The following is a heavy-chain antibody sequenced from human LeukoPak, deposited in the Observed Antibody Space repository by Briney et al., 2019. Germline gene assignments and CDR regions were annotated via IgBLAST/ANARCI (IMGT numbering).Heavy chain of an antibody. CDR3: ARTYSSPRQHFDY. J-gene: IGHJ4*02. V-gene: IGHV1-69*13. Sequence: GASVKVSCKASGGTFSSYAISWVRQAPGQGLEWMGGIIPIFGTANYAQKFQGRVTITADESTSTAYMELSSLRSEDTAVYYCARTYSSPRQHFDYWGQGTLVTVSS. CDR1: GGTFSSYA. CDR2: IIPIFGTA. D-gene: IGHD6-13*01.